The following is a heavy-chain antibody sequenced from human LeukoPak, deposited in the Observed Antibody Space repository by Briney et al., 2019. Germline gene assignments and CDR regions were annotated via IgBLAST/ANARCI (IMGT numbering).Heavy chain of an antibody. CDR1: GGSISSGSYY. CDR2: IYTSGST. Sequence: PSVTLSLTCTVFGGSISSGSYYWSWIRQPAGKGLEWIGRIYTSGSTNYNPSLKSRVTISVDTSKNQFSLKLSSVTAADTAVYYCARDLPYYDFWSGPIRPAGYHDAFDIWGQGTMVTVSS. CDR3: ARDLPYYDFWSGPIRPAGYHDAFDI. D-gene: IGHD3-3*01. J-gene: IGHJ3*02. V-gene: IGHV4-61*02.